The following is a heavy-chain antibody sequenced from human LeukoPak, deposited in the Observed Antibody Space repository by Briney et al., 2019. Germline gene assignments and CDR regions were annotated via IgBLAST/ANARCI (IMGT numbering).Heavy chain of an antibody. CDR3: ARDRYYYDSSGYYLLLDY. Sequence: ASVKVSCKASGYTFTGYYMHWVRQAPGQGLEGMGWINPNSGGTNYAQKFQGRVTMTRDTSISTAYMELSRLRSDDTAVYYCARDRYYYDSSGYYLLLDYWGQGTLVTVSS. CDR2: INPNSGGT. V-gene: IGHV1-2*02. J-gene: IGHJ4*02. CDR1: GYTFTGYY. D-gene: IGHD3-22*01.